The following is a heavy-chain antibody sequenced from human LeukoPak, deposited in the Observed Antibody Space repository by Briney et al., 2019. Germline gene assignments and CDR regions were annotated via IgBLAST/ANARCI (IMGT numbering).Heavy chain of an antibody. CDR1: GFTFSSYW. CDR2: IKQDGSEK. J-gene: IGHJ4*02. CDR3: ARGVRYDSSGYYLEGY. Sequence: GGSLRLSCAASGFTFSSYWMSWVRQAPGKGLEWVANIKQDGSEKYYVDSVKGRFTISRDNAKNSLYLQMNSLRAEDTALYYCARGVRYDSSGYYLEGYWGQGTLVTVSS. V-gene: IGHV3-7*03. D-gene: IGHD3-22*01.